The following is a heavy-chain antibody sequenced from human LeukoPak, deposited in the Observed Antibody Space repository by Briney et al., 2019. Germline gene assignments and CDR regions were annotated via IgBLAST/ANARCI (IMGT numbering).Heavy chain of an antibody. Sequence: SETLSLTCSVSGDSISLSFYYWGWIRQPPGKALEWIGSVFYSGTTSYNPSLKSRVTISVDMSKNHFSLRLRSVTAADTAMYYCARGTLYRGWSYYLDFWGQGSQVTVSS. CDR2: VFYSGTT. J-gene: IGHJ4*02. CDR3: ARGTLYRGWSYYLDF. D-gene: IGHD6-19*01. V-gene: IGHV4-39*07. CDR1: GDSISLSFYY.